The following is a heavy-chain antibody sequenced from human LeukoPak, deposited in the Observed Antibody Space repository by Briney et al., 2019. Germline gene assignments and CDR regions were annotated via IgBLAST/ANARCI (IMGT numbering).Heavy chain of an antibody. D-gene: IGHD3-10*01. CDR1: GGSTSSTSYH. Sequence: SETLSLTCTVSGGSTSSTSYHWAWIRQPPGKGLEWIATVYYTGSAYYNPSLKSRVTISVDTSKSQFSLKLSSVTTADTALYYCARYASGSYYWFDPWGQGTLVTVSS. V-gene: IGHV4-39*01. J-gene: IGHJ5*02. CDR3: ARYASGSYYWFDP. CDR2: VYYTGSA.